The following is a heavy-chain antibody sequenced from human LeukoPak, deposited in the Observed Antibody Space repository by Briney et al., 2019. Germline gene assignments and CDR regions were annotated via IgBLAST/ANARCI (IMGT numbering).Heavy chain of an antibody. V-gene: IGHV3-7*01. CDR2: IKQDGSEK. CDR1: GFTFSSYW. D-gene: IGHD2-15*01. J-gene: IGHJ4*02. Sequence: GGSLRLSCAASGFTFSSYWMSWVRQAPGKGLEWVANIKQDGSEKYYVDSVKGRFTISRDNAKNSLYLEMNSLRAEDTAVYYCARSDSGDYFDYWGQGTLVTVSS. CDR3: ARSDSGDYFDY.